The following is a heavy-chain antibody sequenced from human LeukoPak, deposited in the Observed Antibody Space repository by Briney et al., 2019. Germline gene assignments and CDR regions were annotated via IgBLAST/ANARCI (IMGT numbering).Heavy chain of an antibody. J-gene: IGHJ4*02. CDR1: GYTFTGYY. CDR3: ARDSYYYDSTGYYYYFDY. CDR2: INPNSGGT. D-gene: IGHD3-22*01. V-gene: IGHV1-2*06. Sequence: GASVKVSCKASGYTFTGYYMHWVRQARGQGLEWMGRINPNSGGTNYAQKFQGRVTMTRDTSISTAYMELSRLRSDDTAVYYCARDSYYYDSTGYYYYFDYWGQGTLVTVSS.